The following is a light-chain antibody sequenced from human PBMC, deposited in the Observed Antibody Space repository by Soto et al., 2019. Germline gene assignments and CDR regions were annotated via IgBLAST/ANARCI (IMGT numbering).Light chain of an antibody. CDR1: QTIDNY. CDR2: GAS. V-gene: IGKV1-39*01. J-gene: IGKJ2*01. CDR3: QQTYTIPFA. Sequence: DMQMTQSPSSLSASVGDRVTITSRPSQTIDNYLNWYQHKPGKAPKLLIYGASTLQSGVSSRFTGSASGTDFTLTIDNLQAEDFATYYCQQTYTIPFAFGQGTKLEI.